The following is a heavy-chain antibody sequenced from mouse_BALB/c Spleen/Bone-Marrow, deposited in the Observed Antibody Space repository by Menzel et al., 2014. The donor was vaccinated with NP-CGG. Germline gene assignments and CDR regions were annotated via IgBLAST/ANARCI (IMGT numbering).Heavy chain of an antibody. J-gene: IGHJ1*01. Sequence: VQLQQSGVELVKPGASVKLSCKASGNTFTSYDINWVRQRPEQGLEWIGWIFPGDSTTKCNEKFKGKATLSTDKSSSTVPMQLSRLTSEYSAVYFCVRTRLRDWYFDVWGAKTTFTISS. CDR1: GNTFTSYD. D-gene: IGHD1-2*01. CDR2: IFPGDSTT. V-gene: IGHV1-85*01. CDR3: VRTRLRDWYFDV.